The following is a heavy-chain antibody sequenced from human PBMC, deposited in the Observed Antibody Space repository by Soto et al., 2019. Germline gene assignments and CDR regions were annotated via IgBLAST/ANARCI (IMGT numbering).Heavy chain of an antibody. CDR1: GFTFDDYA. V-gene: IGHV3-9*01. D-gene: IGHD6-19*01. CDR2: ISWNSGSI. Sequence: EVQLVESGGGLVQPGRSLRLSCAASGFTFDDYAMHWVRQAPGKGLEWVSGISWNSGSIGYADSVKGRFTISRDNAKNSLYLQMNSLRAEDTVLYYCAEDPSIAVAGSEFDYWGQGTLVTVSS. CDR3: AEDPSIAVAGSEFDY. J-gene: IGHJ4*02.